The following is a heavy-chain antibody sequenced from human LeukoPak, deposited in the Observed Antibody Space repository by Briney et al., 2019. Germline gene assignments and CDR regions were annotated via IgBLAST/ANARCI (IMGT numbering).Heavy chain of an antibody. CDR1: GFTFTSYE. CDR2: ISSSGDTI. J-gene: IGHJ4*02. Sequence: PGGSLRLSCADSGFTFTSYEMNWVRQAPGKGLEWVSYISSSGDTIYYADSVKGRFTISRDNAKNSLYLQMNSLRAEDTGLYYCARDRRLTFGGVIVPFDYWGQATLVTVSS. CDR3: ARDRRLTFGGVIVPFDY. D-gene: IGHD3-16*02. V-gene: IGHV3-48*03.